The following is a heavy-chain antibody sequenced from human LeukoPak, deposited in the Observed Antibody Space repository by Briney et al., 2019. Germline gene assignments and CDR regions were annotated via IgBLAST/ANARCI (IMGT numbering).Heavy chain of an antibody. J-gene: IGHJ4*02. Sequence: ASVTVSFKASGYTFTSYYMHWVRQAPGQGLEWMGIINPSGGSTSYAQKFQGRVTMTRDTSTSTVYMELSSLRSEDTAVYYCARGPGSGWYHERGHLDYWGQGTLVTVSS. V-gene: IGHV1-46*01. D-gene: IGHD6-19*01. CDR2: INPSGGST. CDR3: ARGPGSGWYHERGHLDY. CDR1: GYTFTSYY.